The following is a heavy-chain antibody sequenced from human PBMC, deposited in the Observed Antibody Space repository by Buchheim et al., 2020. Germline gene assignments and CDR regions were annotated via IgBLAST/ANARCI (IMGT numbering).Heavy chain of an antibody. D-gene: IGHD6-6*01. CDR1: GGSFSGYY. V-gene: IGHV4-34*01. CDR3: ARGGIAARRVGTADY. Sequence: QVQLQQWGAGLLKPSETLSLTCAVSGGSFSGYYWSWIRQPPGKGLEWIGEINHSGSTNYNPSLKSRVTISVDTSTNQFSLKLSSVTAADTAVYYCARGGIAARRVGTADYWGQGTL. CDR2: INHSGST. J-gene: IGHJ4*02.